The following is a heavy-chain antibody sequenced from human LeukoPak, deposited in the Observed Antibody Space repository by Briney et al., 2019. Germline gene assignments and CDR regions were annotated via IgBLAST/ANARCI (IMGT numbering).Heavy chain of an antibody. CDR2: IKSKTDGGTT. J-gene: IGHJ4*02. D-gene: IGHD5-24*01. CDR1: GFTFSNAW. V-gene: IGHV3-15*01. Sequence: GGSLRLSCAASGFTFSNAWMCWVRQAPGKGLEWVGHIKSKTDGGTTDYAAPVKGRFTISRDDSKNTLYLQMDSLKTEDTAVYYCTTEAGDDWGQGTLVTVSS. CDR3: TTEAGDD.